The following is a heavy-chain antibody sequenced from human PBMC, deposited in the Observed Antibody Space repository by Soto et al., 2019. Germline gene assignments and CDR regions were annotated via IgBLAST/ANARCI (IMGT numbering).Heavy chain of an antibody. Sequence: QVQLQESGPGLVKPSQTLSLTCTVSGGSISSGDYYWSWIRQPPGKGLEWIGYIYYSGSTYYNPSPKSRVTLSXDXTKNQFSLKLSSVTAADTAVYYCARVGGFGATTIDYWGQGTLVTVSS. V-gene: IGHV4-30-4*01. CDR2: IYYSGST. CDR1: GGSISSGDYY. J-gene: IGHJ4*02. D-gene: IGHD3-10*01. CDR3: ARVGGFGATTIDY.